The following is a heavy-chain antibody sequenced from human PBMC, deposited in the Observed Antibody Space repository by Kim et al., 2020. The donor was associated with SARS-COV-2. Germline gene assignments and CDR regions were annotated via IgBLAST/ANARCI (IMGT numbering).Heavy chain of an antibody. D-gene: IGHD2-2*01. CDR1: GGTFSSYA. J-gene: IGHJ4*02. CDR2: IIPIFGTA. Sequence: SVKVSCQASGGTFSSYAISWVRQAPGQGLEWMGGIIPIFGTANYAQKFQGRVTITADESTSTAYMELSSLRSEDTAMYYCARGVVVPALDYWGQGTLVTVSS. CDR3: ARGVVVPALDY. V-gene: IGHV1-69*13.